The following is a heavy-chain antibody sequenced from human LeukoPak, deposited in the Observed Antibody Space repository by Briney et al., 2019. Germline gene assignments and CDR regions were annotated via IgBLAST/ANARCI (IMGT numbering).Heavy chain of an antibody. D-gene: IGHD6-13*01. CDR3: ARGIAAQFDP. CDR2: INPNSGGT. CDR1: GYTLTGYY. V-gene: IGHV1-2*02. Sequence: ASVNVTCMASGYTLTGYYIQWVGQAPGPGLEWMGWINPNSGGTNYAQKFQGRVTMTRDTSISTAYMELSRLRSDDTAVYYCARGIAAQFDPWGQGTLVTVSS. J-gene: IGHJ5*02.